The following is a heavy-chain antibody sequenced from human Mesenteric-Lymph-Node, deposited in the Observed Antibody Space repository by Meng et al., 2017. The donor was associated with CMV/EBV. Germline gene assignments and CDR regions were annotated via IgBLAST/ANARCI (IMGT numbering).Heavy chain of an antibody. CDR1: SLSTSGVG. V-gene: IGHV2-5*02. Sequence: SLSTSGVGVSWIRQPPGKALEWLALIYWDDDKRYSPSLKSRLTITKDTSKNQVVLTMTNMDPVDTATYYCALGYYYGSGSPQGAFDYWGQGTLVTVSS. D-gene: IGHD3-10*01. J-gene: IGHJ4*02. CDR3: ALGYYYGSGSPQGAFDY. CDR2: IYWDDDK.